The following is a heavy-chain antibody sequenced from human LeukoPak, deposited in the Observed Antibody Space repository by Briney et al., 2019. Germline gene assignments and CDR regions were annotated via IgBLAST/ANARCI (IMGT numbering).Heavy chain of an antibody. J-gene: IGHJ4*02. D-gene: IGHD6-13*01. V-gene: IGHV3-21*01. CDR3: ARDLLGEIEAAAGTSGLMH. CDR2: ISSSSYI. Sequence: PGGPLRLSCAASGFTFSSYSMNWVRQAPGKGLEWVSSISSSSYIYYADSVKGRFTISRDNAKNSLYLQMNSLRAEDTAVYYCARDLLGEIEAAAGTSGLMHWGQGTLVTVSS. CDR1: GFTFSSYS.